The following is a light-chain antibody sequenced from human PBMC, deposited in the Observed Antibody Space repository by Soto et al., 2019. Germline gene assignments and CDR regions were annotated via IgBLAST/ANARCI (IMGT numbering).Light chain of an antibody. J-gene: IGLJ1*01. Sequence: QSVLTQPPSVSGAPGQRVTLSCTGSSSTIGAGYDVHWYQQLPGTAPKLLIYGNSNRPSGVPDRFSGSKSGTSASLAITGRQAEHEADYYCQSYDRSLSGYVFGTGTKLTVL. V-gene: IGLV1-40*01. CDR1: SSTIGAGYD. CDR3: QSYDRSLSGYV. CDR2: GNS.